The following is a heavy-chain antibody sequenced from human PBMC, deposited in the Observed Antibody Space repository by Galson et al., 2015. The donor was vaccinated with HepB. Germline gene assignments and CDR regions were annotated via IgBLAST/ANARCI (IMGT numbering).Heavy chain of an antibody. D-gene: IGHD2-2*01. CDR1: GYTFTSYY. J-gene: IGHJ6*02. Sequence: SVKVSCKASGYTFTSYYMHWVRQAPGQGLEWMGIINPSGGSTSYAQKFQGRVTMTRDTSTSTVYMELSSLRSEDTAVYYCARDSCSSTSCYEVYYYYGMDVWGQGTTVTVSS. CDR3: ARDSCSSTSCYEVYYYYGMDV. CDR2: INPSGGST. V-gene: IGHV1-46*01.